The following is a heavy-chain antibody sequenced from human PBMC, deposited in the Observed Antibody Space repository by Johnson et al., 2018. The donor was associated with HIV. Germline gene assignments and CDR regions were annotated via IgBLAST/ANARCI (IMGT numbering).Heavy chain of an antibody. D-gene: IGHD6-19*01. CDR1: GFTFDDYA. V-gene: IGHV3-9*01. CDR2: ISWNSGSI. J-gene: IGHJ3*02. Sequence: VQLVESGGGLVQPGRSLRLSCAASGFTFDDYAMHWVRQAPGKGLEWVSGISWNSGSIGYADSVKGRFTISRDNAKNFLYLQTKSLRVEDTAVYYCARDREYGLAWGWALDIWGQGTMVTMSS. CDR3: ARDREYGLAWGWALDI.